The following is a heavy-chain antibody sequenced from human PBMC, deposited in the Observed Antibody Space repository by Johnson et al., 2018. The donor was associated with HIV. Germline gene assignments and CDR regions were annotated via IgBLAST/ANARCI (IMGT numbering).Heavy chain of an antibody. CDR3: ARAPQTYNWNYMMAFDI. D-gene: IGHD1-7*01. J-gene: IGHJ3*02. CDR1: GFTFSNFA. CDR2: ISWDGGST. Sequence: QVQLVESGGGLIQPGGSLRLSCAVSGFTFSNFAMHWVRQAPGKGLEWVSLISWDGGSTYYADSVKGRFTISRDNSKNTLDLQMNSLRAEDTAVYYCARAPQTYNWNYMMAFDIWGQGTMVTVSS. V-gene: IGHV3-64*04.